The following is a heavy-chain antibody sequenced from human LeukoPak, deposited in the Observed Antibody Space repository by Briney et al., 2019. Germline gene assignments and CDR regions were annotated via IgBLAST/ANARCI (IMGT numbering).Heavy chain of an antibody. D-gene: IGHD3-10*01. CDR1: GFSFIIYG. J-gene: IGHJ4*02. CDR3: AKRGVVIRVILVGFHKEAYYFDS. V-gene: IGHV3-23*01. CDR2: IGGSGGVT. Sequence: GGSLRLSCAASGFSFIIYGMRWVRQAPGKGLEWVAGIGGSGGVTNYAGGGKGRFTISRDSAKNTLYLQMNSLRAGDTAVYFCAKRGVVIRVILVGFHKEAYYFDSWGQGALVTVSS.